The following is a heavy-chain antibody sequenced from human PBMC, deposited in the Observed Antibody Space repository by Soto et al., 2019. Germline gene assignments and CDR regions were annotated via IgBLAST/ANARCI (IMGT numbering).Heavy chain of an antibody. J-gene: IGHJ6*02. V-gene: IGHV4-31*03. CDR2: IYSNGDT. CDR3: ARRGGSSSGYYYYAMDV. D-gene: IGHD6-6*01. Sequence: QVQLQESGPGLVKPSQTLSLTCSVSSDSMNSGGYYWSWIRQHPGKGLEWIGYIYSNGDTYYNPSLKGRVTISVDTSKDQSSLNLTSVTAADTAVYYCARRGGSSSGYYYYAMDVWGQGTTVTVSS. CDR1: SDSMNSGGYY.